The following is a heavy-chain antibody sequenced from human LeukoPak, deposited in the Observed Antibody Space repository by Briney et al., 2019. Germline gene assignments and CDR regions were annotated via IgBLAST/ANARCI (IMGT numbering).Heavy chain of an antibody. CDR1: GFTFSNYW. CDR3: ARDFRNSYGPTSYYFDY. J-gene: IGHJ4*02. Sequence: PGGSLRLSCAASGFTFSNYWMNWVRQAPGKGLEWVANIKQDGSEMYSVDSVKGRFTISRDNAKNSLYLQMNSLRAEDTAVYYCARDFRNSYGPTSYYFDYWGQGTLVTVSS. D-gene: IGHD5-18*01. V-gene: IGHV3-7*04. CDR2: IKQDGSEM.